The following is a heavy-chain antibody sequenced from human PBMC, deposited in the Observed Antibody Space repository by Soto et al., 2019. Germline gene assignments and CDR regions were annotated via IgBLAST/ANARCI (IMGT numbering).Heavy chain of an antibody. Sequence: GESLKISCKGSGYSFTSYWIGWVRQMPGKGLEWMGIIYPGDSDTRYSPSFQGHVTISADKSISTAYLQWSSLKASDTAMYYCARHLASNPYYYDSSGYYSPPYYYHGMDVWGQGTTVTVSS. CDR2: IYPGDSDT. J-gene: IGHJ6*02. CDR3: ARHLASNPYYYDSSGYYSPPYYYHGMDV. D-gene: IGHD3-22*01. V-gene: IGHV5-51*01. CDR1: GYSFTSYW.